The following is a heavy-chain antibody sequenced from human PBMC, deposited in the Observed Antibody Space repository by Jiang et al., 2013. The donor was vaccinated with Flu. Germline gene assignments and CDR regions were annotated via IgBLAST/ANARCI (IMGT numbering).Heavy chain of an antibody. V-gene: IGHV4-39*07. CDR3: ARGDIVSAELGYYYYGLDV. Sequence: GLVKPSETLSLTCTVSGGSISSDDYYWGWIRQPPGRGWTGLGVSIIWEHRLQPSLKSRVTIRVDTSKNQFSLELSXLTAADTAVYYCARGDIVSAELGYYYYGLDVWGQGTTVSVSS. CDR2: SIIWEH. D-gene: IGHD5/OR15-5a*01. J-gene: IGHJ6*02. CDR1: GGSISSDDYY.